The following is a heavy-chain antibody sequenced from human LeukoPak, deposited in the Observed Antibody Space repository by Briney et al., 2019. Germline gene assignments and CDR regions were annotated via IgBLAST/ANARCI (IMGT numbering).Heavy chain of an antibody. CDR3: ARHEWYSRRNFDY. J-gene: IGHJ4*02. CDR2: IDQSGTT. Sequence: SETLSLTCVVYGGSFSGYYWSWIRQPPGKGLEWLGEIDQSGTTNYNPSLKSRVTISIDTSKNQFSLRLSSVTAADTAVYYCARHEWYSRRNFDYWGQGTLVTVSS. V-gene: IGHV4-34*01. CDR1: GGSFSGYY. D-gene: IGHD1-26*01.